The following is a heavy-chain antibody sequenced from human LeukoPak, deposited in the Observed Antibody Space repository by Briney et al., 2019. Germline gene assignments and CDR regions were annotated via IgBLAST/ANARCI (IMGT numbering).Heavy chain of an antibody. Sequence: QPGGSLRLSCAASGFTFRTYAMHWVRQAPGKGLEWVAFISHDGSKKYYADSVTGRFTISRDNSKNTLYLQMNSLRPDDTAVYYCARFLGRITISGVVPYGMDVWGQGTTVTVSS. V-gene: IGHV3-30-3*01. CDR1: GFTFRTYA. J-gene: IGHJ6*02. CDR3: ARFLGRITISGVVPYGMDV. CDR2: ISHDGSKK. D-gene: IGHD3-3*01.